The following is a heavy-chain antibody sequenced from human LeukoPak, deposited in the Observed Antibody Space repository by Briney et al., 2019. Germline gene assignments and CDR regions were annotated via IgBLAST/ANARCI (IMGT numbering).Heavy chain of an antibody. J-gene: IGHJ4*02. CDR3: ARGTARHYFDY. Sequence: GASVKVSCKASGYTFTNYDINWVRQAPGQGLEWMAWINPNSGGTNYAQNFQGRVTMTRDTSISTAYMELSNLRSDDTAVYYCARGTARHYFDYWGQGTLVTVSS. V-gene: IGHV1-2*02. CDR1: GYTFTNYD. D-gene: IGHD2-2*01. CDR2: INPNSGGT.